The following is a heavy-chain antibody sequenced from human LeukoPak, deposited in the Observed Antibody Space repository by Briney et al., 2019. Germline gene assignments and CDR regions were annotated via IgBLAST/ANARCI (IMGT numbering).Heavy chain of an antibody. J-gene: IGHJ4*02. Sequence: SETLSLTCAVYGGSFSGYYWSWIRQPPGKGLEWIGEINHSGSTNYNPSLKSRVTISVDTSKNQFSLKLSSVTAADTAVYYCARPGYYGSGGYFDYWGQGTLVTVSS. D-gene: IGHD3-10*01. CDR1: GGSFSGYY. CDR2: INHSGST. CDR3: ARPGYYGSGGYFDY. V-gene: IGHV4-34*01.